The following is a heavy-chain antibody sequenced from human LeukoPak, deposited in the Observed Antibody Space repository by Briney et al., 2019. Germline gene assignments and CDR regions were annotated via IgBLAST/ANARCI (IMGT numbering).Heavy chain of an antibody. V-gene: IGHV3-30*04. J-gene: IGHJ4*02. CDR3: ARGAYDSSGYYLDY. CDR2: ISYDGSNK. Sequence: GGSLRLSCAASGFTFSSYAMHWVRQAPGKGLEWVAVISYDGSNKYYADSVKGRFTISRDNSKNTLYLQMNSLRAEDTAVYYCARGAYDSSGYYLDYWGQGTLVTVSS. D-gene: IGHD3-22*01. CDR1: GFTFSSYA.